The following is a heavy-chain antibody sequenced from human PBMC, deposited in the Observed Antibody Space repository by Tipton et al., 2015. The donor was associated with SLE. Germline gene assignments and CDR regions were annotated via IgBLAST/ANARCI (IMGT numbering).Heavy chain of an antibody. CDR3: ARDEYRYDTTGYHLLGHFDF. CDR1: GGSISHYY. V-gene: IGHV4-59*06. J-gene: IGHJ4*02. CDR2: ISYSGST. Sequence: TLSLTCTVSGGSISHYYWSWIRQSPGKGLEWIGYISYSGSTNYNSSLKSRLTISVDTSKNQFSLKLSSVTAADTAVYYCARDEYRYDTTGYHLLGHFDFWGQGTLVTVSS. D-gene: IGHD3-22*01.